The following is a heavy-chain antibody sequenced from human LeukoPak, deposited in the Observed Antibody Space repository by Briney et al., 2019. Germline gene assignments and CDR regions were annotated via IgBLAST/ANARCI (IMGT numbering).Heavy chain of an antibody. CDR1: GFTVSSNY. D-gene: IGHD6-19*01. V-gene: IGHV3-23*01. CDR3: GKDGRYSIDY. CDR2: IRTTGGST. J-gene: IGHJ4*02. Sequence: GGSLRLSCAASGFTVSSNYMSWVRQAPGKGLEWVSAIRTTGGSTYYTDSVKGRFTISRDNSKNTLYLQMNSLRAEDTAVYYCGKDGRYSIDYWGQGTLVTVSS.